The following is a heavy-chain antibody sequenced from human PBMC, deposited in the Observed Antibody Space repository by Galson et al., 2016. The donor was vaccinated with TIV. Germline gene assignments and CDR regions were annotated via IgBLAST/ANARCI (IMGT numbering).Heavy chain of an antibody. CDR2: VYPDDSDT. J-gene: IGHJ4*02. V-gene: IGHV5-51*01. Sequence: QSGAEVTKPGESLKISCEASGSSFATYWIAWVRQKPGKGLEWMGIVYPDDSDTRYSPSFQGQVTISADKSISTAYLQWSSLRASDTPMYYCARAGGAADYWGQGTLVTVSS. D-gene: IGHD3-10*01. CDR1: GSSFATYW. CDR3: ARAGGAADY.